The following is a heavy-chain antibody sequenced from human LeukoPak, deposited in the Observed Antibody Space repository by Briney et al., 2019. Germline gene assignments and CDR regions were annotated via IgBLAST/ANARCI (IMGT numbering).Heavy chain of an antibody. V-gene: IGHV3-20*04. CDR2: INWNGGST. CDR3: ARDSSQMATIF. D-gene: IGHD5-24*01. Sequence: GGSLRLSRAASGFTFDDYGLSWVRQAPGKGLEWVSGINWNGGSTGYADSVKGRFTISRDNSKNTLYLQMNSLRAEDTAVYYCARDSSQMATIFWGQGTLVTVSS. CDR1: GFTFDDYG. J-gene: IGHJ4*02.